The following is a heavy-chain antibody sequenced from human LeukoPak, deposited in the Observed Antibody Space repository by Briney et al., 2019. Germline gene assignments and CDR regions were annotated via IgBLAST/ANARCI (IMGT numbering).Heavy chain of an antibody. CDR1: GGSFSGYY. V-gene: IGHV4-34*01. J-gene: IGHJ4*02. Sequence: PSETLSLTCAVYGGSFSGYYWGWIRQPPGKGLEWIGEINHSGSTNYNPSLKSRVTISVDTSKNQFSLKLSSVTAADTAVYYCARLPQRIVVVPAATGRDFDYWGQGTLVTVSS. D-gene: IGHD2-2*01. CDR3: ARLPQRIVVVPAATGRDFDY. CDR2: INHSGST.